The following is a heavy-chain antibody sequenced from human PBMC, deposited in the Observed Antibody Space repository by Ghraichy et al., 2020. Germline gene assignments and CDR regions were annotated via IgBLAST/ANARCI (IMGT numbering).Heavy chain of an antibody. CDR2: ISGSGGST. J-gene: IGHJ5*02. V-gene: IGHV3-23*01. CDR1: GFTFSNYH. D-gene: IGHD6-13*01. CDR3: AKDLTRTEAADWFDA. Sequence: GGSLRLSCAGSGFTFSNYHMSWVRQAPGKGLEWVSSISGSGGSTYYADSVKGRFAISRDNSKNTLYLQMNSLSAEDTAFYYCAKDLTRTEAADWFDARGQGILVAVYS.